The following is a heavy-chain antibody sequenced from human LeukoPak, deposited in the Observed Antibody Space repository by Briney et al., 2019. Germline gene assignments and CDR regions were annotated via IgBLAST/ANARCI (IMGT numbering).Heavy chain of an antibody. CDR2: ISSSSSYI. J-gene: IGHJ4*02. CDR1: GFTFSSYS. V-gene: IGHV3-21*03. Sequence: GGSLRLSCAASGFTFSSYSMNWVRQAPGKGLEWVSSISSSSSYIYYADSVKGRFTISRDNAKNSLYLQMNSLKTEDTAVYYCTTEMVRGVITLDYWGQGTLVTVSS. CDR3: TTEMVRGVITLDY. D-gene: IGHD3-10*01.